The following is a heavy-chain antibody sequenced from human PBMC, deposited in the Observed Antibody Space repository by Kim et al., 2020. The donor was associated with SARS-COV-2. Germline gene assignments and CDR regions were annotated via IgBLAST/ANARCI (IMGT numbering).Heavy chain of an antibody. V-gene: IGHV3-30*03. D-gene: IGHD1-26*01. Sequence: LSLTCAASGFTFSTYGMHWVRQAPGKGLEWVALISYDGSNKYYADSVKGRFTISRDNSKNTLYLQMNSLRAEDTAVYYCARVKGGNYYYGMDVWGQG. CDR2: ISYDGSNK. CDR1: GFTFSTYG. CDR3: ARVKGGNYYYGMDV. J-gene: IGHJ6*02.